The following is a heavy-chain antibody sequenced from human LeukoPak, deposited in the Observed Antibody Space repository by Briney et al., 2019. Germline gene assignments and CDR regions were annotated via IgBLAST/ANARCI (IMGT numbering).Heavy chain of an antibody. Sequence: SVKVSCKASGGTFSSCAISWVRQAPGQGLDWMGGIIPIFGTANYAQKFQGRVTITADESTSTAYMELSSLRSEDTAVYYCARSDCSSTSCYIADYYFDYWGQGTLVTVSS. CDR2: IIPIFGTA. J-gene: IGHJ4*02. CDR3: ARSDCSSTSCYIADYYFDY. V-gene: IGHV1-69*01. D-gene: IGHD2-2*02. CDR1: GGTFSSCA.